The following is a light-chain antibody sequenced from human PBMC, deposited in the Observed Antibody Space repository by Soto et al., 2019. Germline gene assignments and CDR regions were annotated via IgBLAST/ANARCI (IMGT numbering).Light chain of an antibody. CDR2: GAS. V-gene: IGKV3-15*01. CDR1: QSVSSN. CDR3: QQFNRWPLT. Sequence: VLPHSPPTKRVAPPETASPTSRTSQSVSSNLAWYQQKSGQAPRLLIYGASTRATGIPARFSGSGSGTEFTLTISSLQSEDFAVYYCQQFNRWPLTFGGGTKVDIK. J-gene: IGKJ4*01.